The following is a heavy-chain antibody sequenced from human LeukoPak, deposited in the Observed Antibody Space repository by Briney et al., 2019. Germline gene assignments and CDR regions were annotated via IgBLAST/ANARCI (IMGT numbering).Heavy chain of an antibody. CDR3: ARDQQNGYSSGWSFDS. J-gene: IGHJ5*01. D-gene: IGHD6-19*01. V-gene: IGHV3-30*03. CDR1: GFAFRSYG. CDR2: ISFDESNK. Sequence: PGRSQRLSCIASGFAFRSYGMHWVRQAPGKGLEWVALISFDESNKYYLDSVQGRFTISRDNSKNTLYLQMNSLSPEDTAVYYCARDQQNGYSSGWSFDSWGQGTLVTVSS.